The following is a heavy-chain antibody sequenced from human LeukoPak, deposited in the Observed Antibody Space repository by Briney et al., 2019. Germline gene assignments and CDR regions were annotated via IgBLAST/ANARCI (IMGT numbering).Heavy chain of an antibody. D-gene: IGHD2/OR15-2a*01. V-gene: IGHV4-34*01. CDR2: INPSGSP. CDR1: GDSLSRYY. J-gene: IGHJ6*03. CDR3: ASVRHDPLEYYYYIDV. Sequence: PSETLSLTCAVYGDSLSRYYWTRIRQPPGKGLEWLGEINPSGSPDYNPSLKSRATISLDTSKNQFSLRLASVTAADTALYYCASVRHDPLEYYYYIDVWATGTTVTVSS.